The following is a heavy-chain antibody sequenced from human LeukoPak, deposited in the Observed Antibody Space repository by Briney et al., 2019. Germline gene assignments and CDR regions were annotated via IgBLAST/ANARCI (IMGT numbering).Heavy chain of an antibody. V-gene: IGHV4-38-2*02. CDR1: GYSISSGYY. D-gene: IGHD6-19*01. CDR2: IYHSGST. J-gene: IGHJ5*02. CDR3: ARAYSSAWYWNWFDP. Sequence: SETLSLTCTVSGYSISSGYYRGWIRQPPGKGLEWIGNIYHSGSTYYNPSLKSRGTISIDTSKNQFSLKLSSVTAADTAVYYCARAYSSAWYWNWFDPWGQGTLVTVSS.